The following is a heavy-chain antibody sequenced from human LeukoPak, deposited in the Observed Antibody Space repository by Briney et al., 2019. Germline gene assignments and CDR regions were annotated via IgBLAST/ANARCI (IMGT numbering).Heavy chain of an antibody. Sequence: PGGSLRLSCSASGFTFSTYWMSWVRQALGKGLEWVANMRRDGNEIYYLDSVRGRFTISRDNAKNSLYLQMNSLRAEDTAVYYCARDPNGDNDAFDIWGQGTMVTVSS. J-gene: IGHJ3*02. CDR1: GFTFSTYW. CDR2: MRRDGNEI. V-gene: IGHV3-7*01. CDR3: ARDPNGDNDAFDI. D-gene: IGHD4-17*01.